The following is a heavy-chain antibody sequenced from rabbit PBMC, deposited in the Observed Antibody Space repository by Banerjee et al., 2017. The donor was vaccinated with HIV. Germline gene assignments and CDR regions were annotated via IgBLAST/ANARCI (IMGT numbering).Heavy chain of an antibody. Sequence: QSLEESGGDLVKPGASLTLTCTASGFSFSSSYYMCWVRQAPGKGLEWIACIDGGSGGSAYYASWAKGRFTISRTSSTTVTLQMTSLTAADTATYFCARQDYAGGGYEALWGQGTLVTVS. CDR1: GFSFSSSYY. V-gene: IGHV1S40*01. J-gene: IGHJ4*01. CDR3: ARQDYAGGGYEAL. D-gene: IGHD8-1*01. CDR2: IDGGSGGSA.